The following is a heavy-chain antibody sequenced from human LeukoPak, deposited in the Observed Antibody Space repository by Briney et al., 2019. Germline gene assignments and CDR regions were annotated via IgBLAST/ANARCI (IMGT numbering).Heavy chain of an antibody. D-gene: IGHD2-15*01. CDR2: IIPIFGTA. V-gene: IGHV1-69*05. Sequence: SVKVSCKASGCTFSSYAISWLRQAPGQGLEWMGGIIPIFGTANYAQKFQGRVTITTDQSTSTAYMELSSLRSEDTAVYYCARDRGCSGGSCYSPSWFDPWGQGTLVTVSS. CDR1: GCTFSSYA. CDR3: ARDRGCSGGSCYSPSWFDP. J-gene: IGHJ5*02.